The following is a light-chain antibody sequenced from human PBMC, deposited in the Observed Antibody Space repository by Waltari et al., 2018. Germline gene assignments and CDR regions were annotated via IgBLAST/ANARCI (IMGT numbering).Light chain of an antibody. J-gene: IGKJ1*01. V-gene: IGKV3-20*01. CDR1: QSIGNNY. Sequence: ENVLTQSPGTLSLSQGERATLSCRASQSIGNNYLAWYQQKPGHAPRLLIYAASIRATGIPDRFSGSGSGTDFTLTISRLEPEDFAVFYCHQYDRSPWTFGQGTKVEF. CDR3: HQYDRSPWT. CDR2: AAS.